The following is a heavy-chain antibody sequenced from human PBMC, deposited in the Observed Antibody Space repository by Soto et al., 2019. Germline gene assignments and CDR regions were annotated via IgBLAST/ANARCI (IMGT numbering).Heavy chain of an antibody. CDR2: IWYDGSDK. J-gene: IGHJ4*02. CDR3: AFGDLSYYFDY. D-gene: IGHD3-16*01. Sequence: GGSLRLSCVASGFAFSSFGMHWVRQAPGKGLEWVAIIWYDGSDKYYGDSVKGRFTISRDNSKNTLFLQMNSLRAEDTAVYHCAFGDLSYYFDYWGQGTPVTVSS. CDR1: GFAFSSFG. V-gene: IGHV3-33*01.